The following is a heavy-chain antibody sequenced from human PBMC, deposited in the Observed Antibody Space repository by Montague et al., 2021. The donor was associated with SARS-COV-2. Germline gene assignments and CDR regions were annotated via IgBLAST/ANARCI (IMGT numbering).Heavy chain of an antibody. J-gene: IGHJ4*02. CDR3: AREDPLSAFDY. V-gene: IGHV3-30*19. CDR1: GFTFSSYG. D-gene: IGHD3-16*02. CDR2: ISYDGSNK. Sequence: SLRLSCAASGFTFSSYGMHWVRQAPGKGLEWVAVISYDGSNKYYADSVKGRFTISRDNSKNTLYLQMNSLRAEDTAVYYCAREDPLSAFDYWGQGTLVTVSS.